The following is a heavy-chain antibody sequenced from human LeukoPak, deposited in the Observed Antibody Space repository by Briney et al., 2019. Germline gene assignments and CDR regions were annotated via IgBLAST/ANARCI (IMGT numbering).Heavy chain of an antibody. Sequence: PSETLSLTCTVYGGSISSYYWSWIRQPPGKGLEWIGYIYYSGSANYNPSLKSRITISVDTSKNQFSLKLSSVTAADTAVYYCARAARYYFDYWGQGARVTVSS. V-gene: IGHV4-59*01. CDR2: IYYSGSA. J-gene: IGHJ4*02. CDR1: GGSISSYY. CDR3: ARAARYYFDY.